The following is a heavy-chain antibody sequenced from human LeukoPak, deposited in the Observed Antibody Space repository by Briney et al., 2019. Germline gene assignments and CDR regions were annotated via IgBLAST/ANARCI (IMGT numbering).Heavy chain of an antibody. V-gene: IGHV1-46*01. J-gene: IGHJ4*02. D-gene: IGHD3-22*01. CDR1: GYTFTSYY. Sequence: GASVTVSCKASGYTFTSYYMHWVRQAPGQGLEGMGIINPSGGSTNYAQKFQGRVTLTRDTSTRTVYMELSSLRSEGTAVYYCARDRYYDSSGEFDYWGQGTLVTVSS. CDR2: INPSGGST. CDR3: ARDRYYDSSGEFDY.